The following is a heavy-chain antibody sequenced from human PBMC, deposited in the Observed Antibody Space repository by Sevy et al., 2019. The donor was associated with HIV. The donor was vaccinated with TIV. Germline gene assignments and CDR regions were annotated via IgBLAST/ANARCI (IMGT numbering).Heavy chain of an antibody. CDR2: LSFGCGEI. Sequence: GGSLRLSCAASGFTFSKYSMSWVRQPPGKGLEWVSTLSFGCGEINHADSVKGRFTISRDNSKNSLYLQMNNLRAEDTAVYYCAREGGTKPHDYWGHGTLVTVSS. D-gene: IGHD2-8*01. CDR1: GFTFSKYS. CDR3: AREGGTKPHDY. J-gene: IGHJ4*01. V-gene: IGHV3-23*01.